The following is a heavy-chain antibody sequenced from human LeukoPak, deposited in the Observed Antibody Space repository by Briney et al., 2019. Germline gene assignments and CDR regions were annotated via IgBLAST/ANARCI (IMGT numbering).Heavy chain of an antibody. CDR2: IYYSGST. V-gene: IGHV4-39*07. D-gene: IGHD3-10*01. CDR3: ARDFPPPMTVDGSGNYFDY. J-gene: IGHJ4*02. CDR1: GGSISSSSYY. Sequence: SETLSLTCTVSGGSISSSSYYWGWIRQPPGKGLEWIGSIYYSGSTYYNPSLKSRVTISVDTSKNQFSLKLSSVTAADTAVYYCARDFPPPMTVDGSGNYFDYWGQGTLVTVSS.